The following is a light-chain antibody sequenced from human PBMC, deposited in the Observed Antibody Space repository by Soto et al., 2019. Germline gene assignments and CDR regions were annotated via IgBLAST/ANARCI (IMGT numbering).Light chain of an antibody. CDR2: EVT. V-gene: IGLV2-23*02. CDR3: CSYAGSSTLV. J-gene: IGLJ1*01. Sequence: QSVLTQPASVSGSPGQSITISCTGSSSDVGSYDFVSWYQQQPGKAPQLMIYEVTKRPSGVSNRFSGSKSGNTASLTISGLQAEDEADYYCCSYAGSSTLVFGTGTKVTVL. CDR1: SSDVGSYDF.